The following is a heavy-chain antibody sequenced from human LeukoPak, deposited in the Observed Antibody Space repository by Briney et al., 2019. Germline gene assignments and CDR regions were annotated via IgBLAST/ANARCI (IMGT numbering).Heavy chain of an antibody. CDR2: INHSGST. Sequence: PSETLSLTCAVYGGSFSGYYWSWIRQPPGKGLEWIGEINHSGSTNYNPSLKSRVTMSVDTSKNQFSLKLSSVTAADTAVYYCATTRRKYYFDYWGQGTLVTVSS. D-gene: IGHD1-14*01. CDR3: ATTRRKYYFDY. V-gene: IGHV4-34*01. J-gene: IGHJ4*02. CDR1: GGSFSGYY.